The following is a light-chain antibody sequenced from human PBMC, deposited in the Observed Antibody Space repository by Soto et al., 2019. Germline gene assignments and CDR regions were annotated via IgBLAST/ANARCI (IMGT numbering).Light chain of an antibody. CDR1: SSDVGSYNL. Sequence: SVLTQPASVSGSPGQSITISCTGTSSDVGSYNLVSWYQQHPGKAPKLMIYEGSKRPSGVSNRFSGSKSGNTASLTISGLQAEDEADYYCCSYAGIWVFGGGTKLTVL. CDR3: CSYAGIWV. V-gene: IGLV2-23*01. J-gene: IGLJ3*02. CDR2: EGS.